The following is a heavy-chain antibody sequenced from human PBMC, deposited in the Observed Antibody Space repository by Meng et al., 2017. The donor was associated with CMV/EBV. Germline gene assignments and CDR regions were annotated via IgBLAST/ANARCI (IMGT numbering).Heavy chain of an antibody. V-gene: IGHV3-21*01. CDR3: AYSGIAVAGPNDY. Sequence: GGSLRLSCAASGFTFSSYGMHWVRQAPGKGLEWVSSISSSSSYIYYADSVKGRFTISRDNAKNSLYLQMNSLRAEDTAVYYCAYSGIAVAGPNDYWGQGTLVTVSS. D-gene: IGHD6-19*01. J-gene: IGHJ4*02. CDR1: GFTFSSYG. CDR2: ISSSSSYI.